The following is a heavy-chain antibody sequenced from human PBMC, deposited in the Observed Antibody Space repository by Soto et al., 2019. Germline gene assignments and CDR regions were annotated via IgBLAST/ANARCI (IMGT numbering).Heavy chain of an antibody. Sequence: ESGGGVVQPGRSLRLSCAASGFTFSSYAMHWVRQAPGKGLEWVAVISYDGSNKYYADSVKGRFTISRDNSKNTLYLQMNSLRAEDTAVYYCARVWAVAGTRWFDPWGQGTLVTVSS. J-gene: IGHJ5*02. CDR2: ISYDGSNK. CDR3: ARVWAVAGTRWFDP. D-gene: IGHD6-19*01. V-gene: IGHV3-30-3*01. CDR1: GFTFSSYA.